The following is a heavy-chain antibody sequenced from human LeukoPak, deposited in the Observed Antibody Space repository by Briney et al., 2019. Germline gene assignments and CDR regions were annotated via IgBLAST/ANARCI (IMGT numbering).Heavy chain of an antibody. CDR3: ARFRNFGSDI. V-gene: IGHV4-59*12. J-gene: IGHJ3*02. CDR2: IYYSGNT. CDR1: GASISSYY. D-gene: IGHD3-10*01. Sequence: PSETLSLTCTVSGASISSYYWNWIRQPPGKGLEWIGYIYYSGNTNYNPSLKSRVTMSVDTSKNQFSLKVTSVTAADTAVYYCARFRNFGSDIWGQGTMVTVSS.